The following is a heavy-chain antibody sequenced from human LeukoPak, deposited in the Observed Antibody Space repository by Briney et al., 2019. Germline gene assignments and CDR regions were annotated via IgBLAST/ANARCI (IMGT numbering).Heavy chain of an antibody. CDR1: GFTFDDYA. Sequence: PGRSLRLSCAASGFTFDDYAMYWVRQAPGKGLEWVSGISWDSGSIDYADSVKGRFTISRDNAKNSLYLQMNSLRAEDTAVYYCARDNFEGNTYYFDYWGQGTLVTVSS. V-gene: IGHV3-9*01. CDR2: ISWDSGSI. D-gene: IGHD2-2*02. CDR3: ARDNFEGNTYYFDY. J-gene: IGHJ4*02.